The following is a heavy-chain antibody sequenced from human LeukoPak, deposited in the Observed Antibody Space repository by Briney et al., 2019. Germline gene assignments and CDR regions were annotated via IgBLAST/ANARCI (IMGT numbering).Heavy chain of an antibody. CDR2: IYYSGST. J-gene: IGHJ6*02. CDR1: GGSISSYY. D-gene: IGHD3-10*01. Sequence: PSETLSLTCTVSGGSISSYYWSWIRQPPGKGLEWIGYIYYSGSTNYNPSLKSRVTISVDTSKNQLSLKLSSVTAADTAVYYCARDGGITMGSNNYYYYGMDVWGQGTTVTVSS. CDR3: ARDGGITMGSNNYYYYGMDV. V-gene: IGHV4-59*01.